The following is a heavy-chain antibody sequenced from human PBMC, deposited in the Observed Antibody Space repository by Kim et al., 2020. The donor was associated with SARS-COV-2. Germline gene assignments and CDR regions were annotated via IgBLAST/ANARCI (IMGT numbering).Heavy chain of an antibody. V-gene: IGHV3-9*01. Sequence: SVKRRFTISRDNAKNHLYLQMHRLRAEDTALYYCDRCPLGELLSYWYFDRWGRGTLVTVSS. CDR3: DRCPLGELLSYWYFDR. J-gene: IGHJ2*01. D-gene: IGHD3-10*01.